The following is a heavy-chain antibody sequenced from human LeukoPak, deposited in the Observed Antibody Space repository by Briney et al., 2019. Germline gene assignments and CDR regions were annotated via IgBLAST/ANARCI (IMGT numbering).Heavy chain of an antibody. CDR2: IYYSGST. D-gene: IGHD3-22*01. J-gene: IGHJ3*02. CDR1: GGSISTSAYY. CDR3: ARSLDSSGYPPRPQAFDI. V-gene: IGHV4-30-4*08. Sequence: SETLSLTCIVSGGSISTSAYYWGWIRQPPGKGLEWIGYIYYSGSTYYNPSLKSRVTISVDTSKNQFSLKLSSVTAADTAVYYCARSLDSSGYPPRPQAFDIWGQGTMVTVSS.